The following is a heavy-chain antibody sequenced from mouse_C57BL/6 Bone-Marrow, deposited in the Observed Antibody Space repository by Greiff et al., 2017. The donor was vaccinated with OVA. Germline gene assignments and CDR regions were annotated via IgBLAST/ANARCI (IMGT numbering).Heavy chain of an antibody. J-gene: IGHJ3*01. D-gene: IGHD1-1*01. CDR2: IHPSDSDT. CDR1: GYTFTSYW. CDR3: ATPTVVAEDWFAY. Sequence: QVQLQQPGAELVKPGASVKVSCKASGYTFTSYWMHWVKQRPGQGLEWIGRIHPSDSDTNYNQKFKGKATLTVDKSSSIAYMQLSSLTSEDSAVYYCATPTVVAEDWFAYWGQGTLVTVSA. V-gene: IGHV1-74*01.